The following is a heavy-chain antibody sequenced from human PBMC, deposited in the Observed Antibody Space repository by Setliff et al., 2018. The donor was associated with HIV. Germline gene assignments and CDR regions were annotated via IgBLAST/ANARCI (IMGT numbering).Heavy chain of an antibody. CDR3: ARENYGDYYLSIDY. D-gene: IGHD4-17*01. J-gene: IGHJ4*02. CDR1: GFTFSSYW. V-gene: IGHV3-74*01. CDR2: INSDGSST. Sequence: GGSLRLSCAASGFTFSSYWMHWVRQAPGKGLVWVSRINSDGSSTSYADSVKGRFTISRDNAKNTLYLQMNSLRAEDTAVYYCARENYGDYYLSIDYWGQGTLVTVSS.